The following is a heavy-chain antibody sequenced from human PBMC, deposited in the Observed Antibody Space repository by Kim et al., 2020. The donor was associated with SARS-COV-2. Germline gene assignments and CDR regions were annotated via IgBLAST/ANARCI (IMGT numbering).Heavy chain of an antibody. D-gene: IGHD6-19*01. CDR1: GFTFDDYA. CDR3: AKDMSYSSGWYDGDYYYGMDV. J-gene: IGHJ6*02. CDR2: ISWNSGSI. V-gene: IGHV3-9*01. Sequence: GGSLRLSCAASGFTFDDYAMHWVRQAPGKGLEWVSGISWNSGSIGYADSVKGRFTISRDNAKNSLYLQMNSLRAEDTALYYCAKDMSYSSGWYDGDYYYGMDVWGQGTTVTVSS.